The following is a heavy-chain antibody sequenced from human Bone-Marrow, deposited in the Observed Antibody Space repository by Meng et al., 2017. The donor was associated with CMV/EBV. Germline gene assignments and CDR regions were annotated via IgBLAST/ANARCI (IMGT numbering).Heavy chain of an antibody. CDR3: VRGGEYQLLYKPPGFDY. Sequence: GESLKISCAASGFTFDDYGMSWVRQAPGKGLEWVSGINWNGGSTGYADSVKGRFIISRENAKNSLYLQMNSLRAEDMALYYCVRGGEYQLLYKPPGFDYWGQGTLVTVSS. CDR2: INWNGGST. D-gene: IGHD2-2*02. V-gene: IGHV3-20*04. CDR1: GFTFDDYG. J-gene: IGHJ4*02.